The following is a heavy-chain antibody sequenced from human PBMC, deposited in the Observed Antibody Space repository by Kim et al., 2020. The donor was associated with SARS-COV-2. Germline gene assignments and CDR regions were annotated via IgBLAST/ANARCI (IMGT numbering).Heavy chain of an antibody. CDR1: GFTFSPYT. Sequence: GGSLRLSCAASGFTFSPYTMNWVRQAPGKGLEWVSSISGGNRYIYYADSLKGRFTISRDNAKNSLYLQMNSLRAEDTAVYYCARLHCAGGSCYGDVWGQGASVTVS. CDR2: ISGGNRYI. D-gene: IGHD2-8*02. J-gene: IGHJ6*02. CDR3: ARLHCAGGSCYGDV. V-gene: IGHV3-21*01.